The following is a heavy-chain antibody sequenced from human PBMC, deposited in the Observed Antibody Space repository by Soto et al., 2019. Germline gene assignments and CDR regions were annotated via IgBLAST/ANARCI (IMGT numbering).Heavy chain of an antibody. J-gene: IGHJ6*02. V-gene: IGHV3-33*01. Sequence: GGSLRLSCAASGFTFSSYGMHWVRQAPGKGLEWVAVIWYDGSNKYYADSVKGRFTISRDNSKNTLYLQMNSLRAEDTAVYYCARDGVGRMVRGVIGYYYYGMDVWGQGTTVTVSS. CDR2: IWYDGSNK. CDR3: ARDGVGRMVRGVIGYYYYGMDV. CDR1: GFTFSSYG. D-gene: IGHD3-10*01.